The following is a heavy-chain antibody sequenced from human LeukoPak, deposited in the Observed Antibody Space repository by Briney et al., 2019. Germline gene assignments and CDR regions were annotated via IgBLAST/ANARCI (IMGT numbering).Heavy chain of an antibody. CDR3: ARVRGRYSYGPFDP. CDR2: IYYSGSA. Sequence: SETLSLTCTVSGGSISSYYWSWIRQPPGKGLEWIGYIYYSGSANYNPSLKSRVTISVDTSKNQFSLKLSSVTAADTAVYYCARVRGRYSYGPFDPWGQGTLVTVSS. J-gene: IGHJ5*02. V-gene: IGHV4-59*01. CDR1: GGSISSYY. D-gene: IGHD5-18*01.